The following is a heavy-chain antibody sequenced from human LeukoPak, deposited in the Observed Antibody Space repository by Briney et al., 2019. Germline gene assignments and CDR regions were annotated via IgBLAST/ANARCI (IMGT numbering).Heavy chain of an antibody. J-gene: IGHJ5*02. V-gene: IGHV1-18*04. CDR2: ISPYNGDT. CDR1: GYTFNTYG. Sequence: ASVKVSCKASGYTFNTYGITWVRQAPGQGLEWMGWISPYNGDTHYAQKFQDRVTMTTDTSTSTAYMDLRSLGFDDTAVYYCARDGRIAAAGTSWFDPWGQGTLVTVSS. CDR3: ARDGRIAAAGTSWFDP. D-gene: IGHD6-13*01.